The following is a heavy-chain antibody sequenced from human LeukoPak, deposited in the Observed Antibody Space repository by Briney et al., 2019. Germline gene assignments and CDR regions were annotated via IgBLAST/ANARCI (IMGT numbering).Heavy chain of an antibody. J-gene: IGHJ4*02. Sequence: SETLSLTCAVSGGSISSGGYSWSWIRQPPGKGLEWIGYIYHSGSTYYNPSLKSRVTISVDRSKNRFSLKLSSVTAADTAVYYCARGHYDSTSYFDYWGQGTLVTVSS. CDR2: IYHSGST. CDR3: ARGHYDSTSYFDY. D-gene: IGHD3-22*01. CDR1: GGSISSGGYS. V-gene: IGHV4-30-2*01.